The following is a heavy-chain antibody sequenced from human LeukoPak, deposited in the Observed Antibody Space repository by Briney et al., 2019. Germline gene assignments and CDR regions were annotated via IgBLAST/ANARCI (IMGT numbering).Heavy chain of an antibody. CDR1: GFXFSYYT. D-gene: IGHD3-10*01. Sequence: PGGSLRLSCAASGFXFSYYTINWVRQAPGMGPEWVSYISSDTGSTIYYADSVKGRLTISRDNAKNSLYLQMNSLRDEDTAMYYCAREGVNAFDIWGQGTMVIVAS. CDR2: ISSDTGSTI. J-gene: IGHJ3*02. V-gene: IGHV3-48*02. CDR3: AREGVNAFDI.